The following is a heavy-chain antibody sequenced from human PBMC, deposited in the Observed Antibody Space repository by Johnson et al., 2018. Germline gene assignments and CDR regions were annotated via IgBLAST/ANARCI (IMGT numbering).Heavy chain of an antibody. CDR3: VRDRRWQQLDVGYFQH. D-gene: IGHD6-13*01. CDR1: GFALMTYW. CDR2: IKQDDSEK. J-gene: IGHJ1*01. Sequence: VQLVESGGGLVQXGGSLRLSCEASGFALMTYWMSWVRQAPGRGLEWVANIKQDDSEKNYVDAVKGRFTIYEDNAKNSLYLQMNSLRAEETALYYCVRDRRWQQLDVGYFQHWGQGTLVTVSS. V-gene: IGHV3-7*01.